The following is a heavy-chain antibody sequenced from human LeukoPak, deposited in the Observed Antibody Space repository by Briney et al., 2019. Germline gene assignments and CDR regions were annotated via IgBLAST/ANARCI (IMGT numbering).Heavy chain of an antibody. V-gene: IGHV3-48*03. CDR3: VREGYYDSSGYLGVFDY. J-gene: IGHJ4*02. CDR1: GFTFSSYE. CDR2: ISDSGSTK. D-gene: IGHD3-22*01. Sequence: GGSLRLSCAASGFTFSSYEMNWVRQAPGKGLEWVSYISDSGSTKYYADSVKGRFTISRDNAKNSVYMQMKSLRAEDTAVYYCVREGYYDSSGYLGVFDYWGQGTLVTVSS.